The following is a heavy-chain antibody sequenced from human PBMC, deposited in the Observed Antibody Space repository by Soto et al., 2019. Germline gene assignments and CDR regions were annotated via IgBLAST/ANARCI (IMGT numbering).Heavy chain of an antibody. D-gene: IGHD2-15*01. CDR3: AKIRAQPERWLKYWADL. J-gene: IGHJ5*02. CDR1: GYRFSTTW. CDR2: IFPGDSDA. V-gene: IGHV5-51*01. Sequence: EVQLVQSGAEMKKPGDSLRISCRGSGYRFSTTWIGWVRQKPGQGLEWVGIIFPGDSDARYSPSFQGHVTISADKSINTAYLQWRSLKASDTAVYFCAKIRAQPERWLKYWADLWGQGTLVTVSS.